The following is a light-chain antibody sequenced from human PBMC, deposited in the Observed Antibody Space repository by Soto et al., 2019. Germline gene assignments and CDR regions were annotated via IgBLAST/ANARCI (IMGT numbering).Light chain of an antibody. CDR3: TSYAGNDVYV. V-gene: IGLV2-8*01. CDR1: SSDVGGYDY. J-gene: IGLJ1*01. CDR2: EVS. Sequence: QSVLAQPPSASGSPGQSVTISCTGTSSDVGGYDYVSWYQQHPGKAPKLMIYEVSKRPSGVPDRFSASKSGNTASLTVSGLQAEDEAHYHCTSYAGNDVYVFGTGTKGTVL.